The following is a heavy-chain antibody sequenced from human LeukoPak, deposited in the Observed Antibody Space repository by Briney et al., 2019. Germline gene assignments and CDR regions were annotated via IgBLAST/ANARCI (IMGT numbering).Heavy chain of an antibody. J-gene: IGHJ3*02. V-gene: IGHV4-59*01. Sequence: SETLSLTCTVSGGSISSYYWSWIRQPPGEGLEWIGYIYYSGSPNYNPSLKSRVTLPVDTSKNHFSLKLSSVTAADTAVYYCARVAYYYDSSGYLGAFDIWGQGTMVTVSS. D-gene: IGHD3-22*01. CDR3: ARVAYYYDSSGYLGAFDI. CDR2: IYYSGSP. CDR1: GGSISSYY.